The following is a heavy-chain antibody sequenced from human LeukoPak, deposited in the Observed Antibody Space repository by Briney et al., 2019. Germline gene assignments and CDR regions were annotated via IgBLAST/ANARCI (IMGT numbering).Heavy chain of an antibody. V-gene: IGHV3-7*01. CDR1: RFTFSNYW. CDR2: INQDGSEK. Sequence: GGSLRLSCVASRFTFSNYWMSWVRQAPGKGLEWVANINQDGSEKYYVDSVRGRFTISRDNAKNSLFLQMNSLRAEDTATYYCTRSLDYWGQGIQVTVSS. J-gene: IGHJ4*02. CDR3: TRSLDY.